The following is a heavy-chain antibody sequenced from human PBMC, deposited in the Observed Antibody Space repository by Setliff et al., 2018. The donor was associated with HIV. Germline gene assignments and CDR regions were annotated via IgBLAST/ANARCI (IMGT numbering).Heavy chain of an antibody. CDR2: INPFGGTT. J-gene: IGHJ6*03. D-gene: IGHD4-4*01. CDR3: ARERTTLTPHGLGYMDV. V-gene: IGHV1-46*01. Sequence: GASVKVSCKASGYTFSSYDINWVRQATGQGLEWMGIINPFGGTTTYAQKFQGRVTMTRDTSTSTVYMELTNLRSEDTAVYYCARERTTLTPHGLGYMDVWGKGTTVTVSS. CDR1: GYTFSSYD.